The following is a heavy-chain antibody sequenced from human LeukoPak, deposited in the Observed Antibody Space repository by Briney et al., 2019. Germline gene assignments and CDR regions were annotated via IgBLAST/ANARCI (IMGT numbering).Heavy chain of an antibody. V-gene: IGHV1-69*04. CDR1: GGTFSSYA. J-gene: IGHJ3*02. CDR2: IIPIFGIA. CDR3: ATPRIYCGGDCYPDAFDI. D-gene: IGHD2-21*02. Sequence: ASVKVSCKASGGTFSSYAISWVRQAPGQGLEWMGRIIPIFGIANYAQKFQGRVTIAADKSTSTACMELSSLRSEDTAVYYCATPRIYCGGDCYPDAFDIWGQGTMVTVSS.